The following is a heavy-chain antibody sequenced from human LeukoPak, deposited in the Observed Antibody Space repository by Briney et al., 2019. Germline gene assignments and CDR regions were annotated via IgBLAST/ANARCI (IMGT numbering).Heavy chain of an antibody. V-gene: IGHV3-23*01. Sequence: GGSLRLSCAASGFTFSSYAMSWVRQGPGKGLECVSSISGSGGSTYYADSVKGRFTISRDNSKNTLYLQMSSLRAEDTAVYYCAKDIQYYYDSTGYYHWGQGTLVTVSS. CDR1: GFTFSSYA. CDR2: ISGSGGST. CDR3: AKDIQYYYDSTGYYH. D-gene: IGHD3-22*01. J-gene: IGHJ5*02.